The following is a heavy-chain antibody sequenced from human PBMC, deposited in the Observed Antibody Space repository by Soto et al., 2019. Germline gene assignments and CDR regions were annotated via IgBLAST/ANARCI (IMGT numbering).Heavy chain of an antibody. J-gene: IGHJ4*02. CDR1: GYTFTSYG. Sequence: QVHLMQSGAEVKKPGDSVKVTCKGSGYTFTSYGITWVRQAPGQGLEWMGWISAHNGNTDYAQKLQGRVTVTRDTSTSTASMELRSLRSDDTAVYYGARGRYGDYWGQGALVTVSS. CDR2: ISAHNGNT. D-gene: IGHD1-1*01. CDR3: ARGRYGDY. V-gene: IGHV1-18*01.